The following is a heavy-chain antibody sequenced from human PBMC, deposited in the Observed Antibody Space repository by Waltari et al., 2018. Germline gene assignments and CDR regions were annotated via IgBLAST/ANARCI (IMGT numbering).Heavy chain of an antibody. CDR2: INPNSGGT. Sequence: QVQLVQSGAEVKKPGASVKGSCKASGYTFTGYYIYWVRQAPGQGLEWMGRINPNSGGTNYAQKFQGRITLTRDTSISTAYMELSSLTSDDTAMYDCARVNGGGYFFGGTYYDESNWFDPWGQGTLVTVSS. J-gene: IGHJ5*02. CDR1: GYTFTGYY. D-gene: IGHD2-15*01. V-gene: IGHV1-2*06. CDR3: ARVNGGGYFFGGTYYDESNWFDP.